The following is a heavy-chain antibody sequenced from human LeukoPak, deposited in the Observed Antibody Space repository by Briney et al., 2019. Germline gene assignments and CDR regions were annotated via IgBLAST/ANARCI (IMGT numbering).Heavy chain of an antibody. CDR1: GFTFSSYA. J-gene: IGHJ4*02. V-gene: IGHV3-30*04. D-gene: IGHD2-15*01. Sequence: GGSLRLSCAASGFTFSSYAMHWVRQAPGKGLEWVAVISNDGRDKHYADSVKGRFTFSRDNSKNTVYLQMNSLRTKDTAMYYCARDRNAPAKYFFDYWGQGTLVTVSS. CDR2: ISNDGRDK. CDR3: ARDRNAPAKYFFDY.